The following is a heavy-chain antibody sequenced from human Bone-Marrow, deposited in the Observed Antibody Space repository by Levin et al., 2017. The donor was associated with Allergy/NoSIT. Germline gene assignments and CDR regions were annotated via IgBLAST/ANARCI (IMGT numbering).Heavy chain of an antibody. CDR3: RARHY. CDR1: GFTVYNNY. Sequence: GESLKISCAASGFTVYNNYMSWVRQAPGKGLEWVSYIYSGGGTYYADSVRGRFTISRDRSENTLFLQMNSLTADDTAIYYCRARHYWGRGTLVTVSS. V-gene: IGHV3-53*01. D-gene: IGHD5-12*01. J-gene: IGHJ4*02. CDR2: IYSGGGT.